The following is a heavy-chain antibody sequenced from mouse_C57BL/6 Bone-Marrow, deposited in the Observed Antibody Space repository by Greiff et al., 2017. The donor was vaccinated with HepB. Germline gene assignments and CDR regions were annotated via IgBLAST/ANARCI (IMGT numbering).Heavy chain of an antibody. Sequence: VQLQQSGPELVKPGDSVKISCKASGYSFTGYFMNWVMQSHGKSLEWIGRSNPYNGDTFYNQKFKGQATLTVDKSSNTANMELRSRTSEDTAVYYCSREDVRWVRREAMDDGGQGTSVTVSA. CDR2: SNPYNGDT. D-gene: IGHD2-2*01. CDR1: GYSFTGYF. J-gene: IGHJ4*01. V-gene: IGHV1-20*01. CDR3: SREDVRWVRREAMDD.